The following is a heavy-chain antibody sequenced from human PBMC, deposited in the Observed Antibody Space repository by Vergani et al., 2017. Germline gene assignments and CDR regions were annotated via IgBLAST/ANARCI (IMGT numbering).Heavy chain of an antibody. CDR3: ARYGETYYYDSSGYAFDY. J-gene: IGHJ4*02. Sequence: QVQLQESGPGLVKPSETLSLTCTVSGGSISSYYWSWIRQPPGKGLEWIGYIYYSGSTNYNPSLKSRVTMSVDTSKNQFSLKLSSVTAADTAVYYCARYGETYYYDSSGYAFDYWGQGTLVTVSS. V-gene: IGHV4-59*08. CDR1: GGSISSYY. D-gene: IGHD3-22*01. CDR2: IYYSGST.